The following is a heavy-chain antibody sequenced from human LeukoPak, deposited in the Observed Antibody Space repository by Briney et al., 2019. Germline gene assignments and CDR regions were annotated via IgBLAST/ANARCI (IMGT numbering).Heavy chain of an antibody. D-gene: IGHD6-19*01. J-gene: IGHJ4*02. CDR3: ARGYSSGWDY. CDR1: GFTFSSYS. V-gene: IGHV3-21*01. CDR2: VSSSSSYI. Sequence: GGSLRLSCAASGFTFSSYSMNWVRQAPGKGLEWVSSVSSSSSYIYYADSVKGRFTISGDNAKNSLYLQMNSLRAEDTAVYYCARGYSSGWDYWGQGTLVTVSS.